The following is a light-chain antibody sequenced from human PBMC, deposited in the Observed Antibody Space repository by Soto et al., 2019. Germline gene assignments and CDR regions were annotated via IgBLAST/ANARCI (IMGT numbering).Light chain of an antibody. CDR1: QSLSSN. Sequence: EIVMTQSPATLSVSPGERATLSCRASQSLSSNLAWYQQKPGQAPRLLIYGASTSATGVTSRFSGSGSGTQVTLTISSLQSEDFAVYYCQHYNKWLWTCGQGTKVQIK. CDR2: GAS. J-gene: IGKJ1*01. V-gene: IGKV3-15*01. CDR3: QHYNKWLWT.